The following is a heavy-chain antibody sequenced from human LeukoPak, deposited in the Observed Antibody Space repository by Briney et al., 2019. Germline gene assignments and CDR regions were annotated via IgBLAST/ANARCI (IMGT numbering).Heavy chain of an antibody. V-gene: IGHV3-30*03. Sequence: GGSLRLSCAAAGFTFSNYDMHCVRQAPGKGLEWVAVISYDGTNKYYADSVKGRFTISRDNSKSTLYLQMNSLRAEDTAAYYCARAGYGDPHFDFWGQGTLVTVSS. D-gene: IGHD4-17*01. CDR1: GFTFSNYD. J-gene: IGHJ4*02. CDR2: ISYDGTNK. CDR3: ARAGYGDPHFDF.